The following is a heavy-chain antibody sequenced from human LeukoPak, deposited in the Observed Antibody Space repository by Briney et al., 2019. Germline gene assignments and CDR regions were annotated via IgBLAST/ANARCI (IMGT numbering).Heavy chain of an antibody. CDR3: ARDQHHAFDI. J-gene: IGHJ3*02. V-gene: IGHV1-2*02. CDR2: INPNSGDT. Sequence: ASVKVSCKASGYTFTGYYMHWVRQAPGQGLEWMGWINPNSGDTNYAQNFQGGVTMTRDTSISTAYMELTNLRSDDTAVYSCARDQHHAFDIWGQGTMVTVSS. CDR1: GYTFTGYY.